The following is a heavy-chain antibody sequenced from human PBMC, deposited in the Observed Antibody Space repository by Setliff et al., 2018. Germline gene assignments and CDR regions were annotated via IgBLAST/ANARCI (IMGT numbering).Heavy chain of an antibody. CDR1: GYTFTGYY. CDR3: ARDLLYSGSYFGYYYGMDV. V-gene: IGHV1-2*06. D-gene: IGHD1-26*01. J-gene: IGHJ6*02. Sequence: ASVKVSCKASGYTFTGYYMHWVRQAPGQGLEWMGRINPNSGGTNYAQKLQGRVTMTTDTSTSTAYMELRSLRSDDTAVYYCARDLLYSGSYFGYYYGMDVWGQGTTVTVSS. CDR2: INPNSGGT.